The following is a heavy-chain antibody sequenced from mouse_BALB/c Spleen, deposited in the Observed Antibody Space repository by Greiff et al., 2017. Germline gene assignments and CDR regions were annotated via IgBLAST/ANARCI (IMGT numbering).Heavy chain of an antibody. CDR1: GFAFSSYD. J-gene: IGHJ2*01. CDR3: ARDRGYYGSSLYYFDY. CDR2: ISSGGGST. D-gene: IGHD1-1*01. Sequence: EVKLVESGGGLVKPGGSLKLSCAASGFAFSSYDMSWVRQTPEKRLEWVAYISSGGGSTYYPDTVKGRFTISRDNAKNTLYLQMSSLKSEDTAMYYCARDRGYYGSSLYYFDYWGQGTTLTVSS. V-gene: IGHV5-12-1*01.